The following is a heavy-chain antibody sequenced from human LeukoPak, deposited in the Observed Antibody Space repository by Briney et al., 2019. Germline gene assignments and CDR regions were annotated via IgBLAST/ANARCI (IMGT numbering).Heavy chain of an antibody. V-gene: IGHV3-9*01. CDR2: ISWNSGSI. D-gene: IGHD6-19*01. J-gene: IGHJ4*02. Sequence: PGRFLGPSWSAPGFPFGDYCLDLGRPASGEGLELVSGISWNSGSIGYTDSVKGRFTISRDNAKNSLYLQMNSLRVEDTALYYCAKDATYSSGWTDYWGQGTLVTVSS. CDR3: AKDATYSSGWTDY. CDR1: GFPFGDYC.